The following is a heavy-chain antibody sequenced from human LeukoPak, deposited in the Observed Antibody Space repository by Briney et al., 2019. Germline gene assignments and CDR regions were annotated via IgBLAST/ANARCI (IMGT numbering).Heavy chain of an antibody. CDR1: GYTFTSYG. CDR3: ARGLGPDIVVVPAAAWGYAFDI. V-gene: IGHV1-18*01. D-gene: IGHD2-2*01. J-gene: IGHJ3*02. Sequence: ASVKVSCKASGYTFTSYGISWVRQAPGQGLEWMGWISAYNGNTNYAQKLQGRVTMTTDTSTSTAYMELRSLRSDDTAVYYCARGLGPDIVVVPAAAWGYAFDIWGQGTMVTVSS. CDR2: ISAYNGNT.